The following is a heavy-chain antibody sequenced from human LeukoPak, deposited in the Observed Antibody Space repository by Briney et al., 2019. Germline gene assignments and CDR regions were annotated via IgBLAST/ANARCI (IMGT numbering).Heavy chain of an antibody. Sequence: SETLSLTCAVYGGSFSGYYWSCIRQPPGKGLEWIGEINHSGSTNYNPSLKSRVTISVDTSKNQFSLKLSSVTAADTAVYYCAIILGGWSRRYYFDYWGQGTLVTVSS. CDR2: INHSGST. J-gene: IGHJ4*02. V-gene: IGHV4-34*01. D-gene: IGHD6-19*01. CDR1: GGSFSGYY. CDR3: AIILGGWSRRYYFDY.